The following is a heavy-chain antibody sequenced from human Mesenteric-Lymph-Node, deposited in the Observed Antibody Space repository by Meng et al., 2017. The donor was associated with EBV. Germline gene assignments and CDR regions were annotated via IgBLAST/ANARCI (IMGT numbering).Heavy chain of an antibody. V-gene: IGHV4-61*01. D-gene: IGHD3-16*01. J-gene: IGHJ4*02. CDR3: ARDLGSGI. Sequence: QVQLQESGPGLVKPSETLSLTCTVSGGSVSSGSYYWSWIRQPPGKGLEWIGYMYYTGSGNYIPSLKRRVTILVDTSKNQFFLRLSSVTAADTAVYYCARDLGSGIWGQGMLVTVSS. CDR2: MYYTGSG. CDR1: GGSVSSGSYY.